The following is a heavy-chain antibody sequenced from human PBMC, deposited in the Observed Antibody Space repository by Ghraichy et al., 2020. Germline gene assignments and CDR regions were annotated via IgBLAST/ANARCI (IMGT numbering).Heavy chain of an antibody. CDR1: GESIGGYY. J-gene: IGHJ5*02. CDR3: ARGSHFDTGLAVVPYNWFDP. V-gene: IGHV4-34*01. Sequence: SQTLSLTCTVFGESIGGYYWSWIRHSPGKGLEWIGEINHSGRTNYNPSLMSRVAISVDTPKNQFSLKLTSMTAADTAVYYCARGSHFDTGLAVVPYNWFDPWGQGTLVAV. CDR2: INHSGRT. D-gene: IGHD3-22*01.